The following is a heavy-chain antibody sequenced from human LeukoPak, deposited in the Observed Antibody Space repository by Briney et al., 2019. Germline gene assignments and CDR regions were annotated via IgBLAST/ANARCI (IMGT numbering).Heavy chain of an antibody. V-gene: IGHV1-24*01. D-gene: IGHD2-15*01. Sequence: ASVKVSCKVSGYTLTELSMHWVRQAPGKGLEWMGGFDPEDGETIYAQKFQGRVTMTEDTSTDTAYMELSSLRSEDTAVYYCARDCSGGSCYSNYDSSGYSLDYWGQGTLVTVSS. CDR3: ARDCSGGSCYSNYDSSGYSLDY. CDR2: FDPEDGET. CDR1: GYTLTELS. J-gene: IGHJ4*02.